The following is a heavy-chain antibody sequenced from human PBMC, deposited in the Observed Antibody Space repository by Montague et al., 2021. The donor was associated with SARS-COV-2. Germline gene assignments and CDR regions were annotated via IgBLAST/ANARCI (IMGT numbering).Heavy chain of an antibody. CDR2: ISGSDDTT. CDR3: AKGFTSWPRGLFDY. J-gene: IGHJ4*02. CDR1: GFTLSSYA. V-gene: IGHV3-23*01. Sequence: SLRLSCPASGFTLSSYATNWVRQAPGKGLEWVSSISGSDDTTYYADSVKGRFTISRDSSKNTLYLQMNSLRVEETAVYYCAKGFTSWPRGLFDYWGQGSLVTVSS. D-gene: IGHD2-2*01.